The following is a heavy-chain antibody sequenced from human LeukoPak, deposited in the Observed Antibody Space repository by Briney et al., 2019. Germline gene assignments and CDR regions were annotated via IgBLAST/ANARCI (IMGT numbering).Heavy chain of an antibody. J-gene: IGHJ3*02. CDR2: ISSSSSTI. Sequence: GGSLRLSCAASGFTFSSYAMSWVRQAPGKGLEWVSYISSSSSTIYYADSVKGRFTISRDNAKNSLYLQMNSLRAEDTAVYYCARDDYDILTGPTDAFDIWGQGTMVTVSS. CDR1: GFTFSSYA. CDR3: ARDDYDILTGPTDAFDI. D-gene: IGHD3-9*01. V-gene: IGHV3-48*04.